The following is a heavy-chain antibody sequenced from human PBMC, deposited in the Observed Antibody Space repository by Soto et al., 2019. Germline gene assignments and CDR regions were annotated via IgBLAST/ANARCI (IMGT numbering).Heavy chain of an antibody. J-gene: IGHJ3*02. V-gene: IGHV4-34*01. Sequence: QVQLQQWGAGLLKPSETLSLTCAVYGGSFSGYYWSWIRQPPGKGLEWMGEINHSGSTNYNPSLKSRVNISVDTSKNQFSLKLSSVTAADTAVYYCARSNVLRYFDWLPNGAFDIWGQGTMVTVSS. CDR1: GGSFSGYY. D-gene: IGHD3-9*01. CDR2: INHSGST. CDR3: ARSNVLRYFDWLPNGAFDI.